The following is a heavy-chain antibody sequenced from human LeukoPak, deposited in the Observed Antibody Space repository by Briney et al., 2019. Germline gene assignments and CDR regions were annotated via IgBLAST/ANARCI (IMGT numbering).Heavy chain of an antibody. Sequence: SETLSLTCTVSGGSISSYYWSWIRQPAGKGLEWIGRIYTSGSTNYIPSLKSRVTMSVDTSKNQFSLKLSSVTAADTAVYYCARGELTGDVFDYWGQGTLVTVSS. CDR2: IYTSGST. CDR1: GGSISSYY. D-gene: IGHD7-27*01. J-gene: IGHJ4*02. CDR3: ARGELTGDVFDY. V-gene: IGHV4-4*07.